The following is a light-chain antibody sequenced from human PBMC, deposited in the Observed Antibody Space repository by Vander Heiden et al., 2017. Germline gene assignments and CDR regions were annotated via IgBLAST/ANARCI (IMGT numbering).Light chain of an antibody. CDR2: EAT. CDR3: REHEKVTYT. Sequence: EPTLTQSPAFMSATPGDKVNISCNASQDLDDDMNWYQKKPGEAAIIISPEATTLVPGIPPRSSGSAYGAEFTLTIKNIDSEEAAYYFCREHEKVTYTFGQGTKLEIK. CDR1: QDLDDD. J-gene: IGKJ2*01. V-gene: IGKV5-2*01.